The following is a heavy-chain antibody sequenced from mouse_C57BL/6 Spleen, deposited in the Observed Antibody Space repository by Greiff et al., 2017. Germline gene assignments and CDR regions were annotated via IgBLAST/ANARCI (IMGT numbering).Heavy chain of an antibody. Sequence: QVQLKQSGAELARPGASVKLSCKASGYTFTSYGISWVKQRTGQGLEWIGEIYPRSGNTYYNEKFKGKATLTADKSSSTAYMELRSLTSEDSAVYFCARSGITTVVATGDYWGQGTTLTVSS. CDR1: GYTFTSYG. CDR3: ARSGITTVVATGDY. D-gene: IGHD1-1*01. V-gene: IGHV1-81*01. CDR2: IYPRSGNT. J-gene: IGHJ2*01.